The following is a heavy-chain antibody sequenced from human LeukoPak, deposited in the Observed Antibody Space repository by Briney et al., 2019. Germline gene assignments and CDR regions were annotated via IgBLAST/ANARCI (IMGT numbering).Heavy chain of an antibody. CDR2: ISGTGGTT. Sequence: GGSLRLSCTASGFTFRNYAMTWVRQAPGKGLEWVSSISGTGGTTYYEDSVKGRVTISRDNSKNTLYLQMNSLRPEDTAVYYCAKDSRSRNGIYDPFDIWGQGTMVTVSS. CDR3: AKDSRSRNGIYDPFDI. J-gene: IGHJ3*02. D-gene: IGHD2/OR15-2a*01. V-gene: IGHV3-23*01. CDR1: GFTFRNYA.